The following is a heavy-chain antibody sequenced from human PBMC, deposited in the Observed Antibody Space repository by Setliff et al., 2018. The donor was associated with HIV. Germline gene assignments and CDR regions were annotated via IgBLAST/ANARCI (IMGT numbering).Heavy chain of an antibody. J-gene: IGHJ4*02. Sequence: ASVKVSCKASGYSFTDYFMHWVRQTPGQGLEWMGWISPNNGDKNIPQSFQGRVTMTRDTSINTAYMELSGLRSDDTAMYYCARQLSNSLDYWGQGTLVTVSS. CDR1: GYSFTDYF. CDR3: ARQLSNSLDY. D-gene: IGHD7-27*01. V-gene: IGHV1-2*02. CDR2: ISPNNGDK.